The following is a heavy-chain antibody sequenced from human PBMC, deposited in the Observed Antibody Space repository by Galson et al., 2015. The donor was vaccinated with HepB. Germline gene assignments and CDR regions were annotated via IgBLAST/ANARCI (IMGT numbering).Heavy chain of an antibody. Sequence: SLRLSCAASGFTFSNAWMSWVRQAPGKGLEWVGRIKSKTDGGTTDYAAPVKGRFTISRDDSKNTLYLQMNSLKTEDTAVYYCTTALRFLEWYYGMDVWGQGTTVTVSS. CDR1: GFTFSNAW. CDR2: IKSKTDGGTT. D-gene: IGHD3-3*01. CDR3: TTALRFLEWYYGMDV. V-gene: IGHV3-15*01. J-gene: IGHJ6*02.